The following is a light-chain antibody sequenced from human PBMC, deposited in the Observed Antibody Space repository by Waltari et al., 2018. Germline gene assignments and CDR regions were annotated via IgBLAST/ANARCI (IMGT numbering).Light chain of an antibody. CDR2: GAS. CDR3: QQYNNWSPWT. CDR1: QSVSSN. J-gene: IGKJ1*01. V-gene: IGKV3-15*01. Sequence: EIVMTQSPATLSVSPGERATLSCRASQSVSSNLAWYQQKPGQAPRLLINGASTRATGIPARYSGSGSEREFTLTISSLQSEDFAVYYCQQYNNWSPWTFGQGTKVEIK.